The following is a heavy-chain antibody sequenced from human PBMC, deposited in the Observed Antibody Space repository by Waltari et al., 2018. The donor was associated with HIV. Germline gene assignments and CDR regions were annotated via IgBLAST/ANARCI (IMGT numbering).Heavy chain of an antibody. Sequence: QLHQSRPGLVKPSQTISPTCDTSGHTVPSIRAPWNWIRQSRSRGLEWLGRTYYRSRWYNEYAAAVKSRISFNSDTAKNQFSLQLKSVTPEDTAVYYCARGGQWLNWFGPWGQGTLVTVSS. CDR1: GHTVPSIRAP. CDR2: TYYRSRWYN. CDR3: ARGGQWLNWFGP. J-gene: IGHJ5*02. V-gene: IGHV6-1*01. D-gene: IGHD6-19*01.